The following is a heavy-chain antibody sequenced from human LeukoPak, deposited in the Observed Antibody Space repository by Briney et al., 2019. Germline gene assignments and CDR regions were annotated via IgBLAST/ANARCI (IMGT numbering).Heavy chain of an antibody. CDR3: TTGGSVIVAGTRAFDI. CDR1: GFTFSNTW. J-gene: IGHJ3*02. D-gene: IGHD5-12*01. CDR2: IKSEIDGGAT. Sequence: GGSLRLSCAASGFTFSNTWMNWVRQAPGKGLEWVGRIKSEIDGGATDYAAPVQGRFTISRDDSQATLYLQMNSLKTEDTAVYYCTTGGSVIVAGTRAFDIWGLGTMVTVSS. V-gene: IGHV3-15*07.